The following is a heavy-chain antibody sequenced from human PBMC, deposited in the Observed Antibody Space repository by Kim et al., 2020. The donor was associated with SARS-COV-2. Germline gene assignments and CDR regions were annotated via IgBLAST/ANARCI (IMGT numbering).Heavy chain of an antibody. V-gene: IGHV3-23*01. Sequence: GESLRLSCAASGFTFSSYAMSWVRQAPGKGLEWVSAISGSGGSTYYADSVKGRFTISRDNSKNTLYLQMNSLRAEDTAVYYCAKANGYCSSTSCLDYYYYYGMDVWGQGTTVTVSS. CDR3: AKANGYCSSTSCLDYYYYYGMDV. CDR2: ISGSGGST. D-gene: IGHD2-2*01. J-gene: IGHJ6*02. CDR1: GFTFSSYA.